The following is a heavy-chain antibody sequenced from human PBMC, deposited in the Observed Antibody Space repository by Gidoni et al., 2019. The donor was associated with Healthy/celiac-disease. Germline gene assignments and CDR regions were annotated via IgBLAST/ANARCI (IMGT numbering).Heavy chain of an antibody. CDR3: ARGRGYVDTAMVTDQYYFDY. CDR2: INHSGST. Sequence: QVQLQQWGAGLLKPSETLSLTCAVYGGSFSGYYWSWIRQPPGKGLEWIGEINHSGSTNYNPSLKSRVTISVDTSKNQFSLKLSSVTAADTAVYYCARGRGYVDTAMVTDQYYFDYWGQGTLVTVSS. CDR1: GGSFSGYY. V-gene: IGHV4-34*01. D-gene: IGHD5-18*01. J-gene: IGHJ4*02.